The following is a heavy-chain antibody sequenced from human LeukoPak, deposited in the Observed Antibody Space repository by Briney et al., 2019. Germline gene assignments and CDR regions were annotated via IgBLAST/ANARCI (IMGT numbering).Heavy chain of an antibody. V-gene: IGHV4-59*01. CDR2: IYYSGST. D-gene: IGHD3-10*01. CDR3: ARDPGLLWFGELLPSNFDY. CDR1: GGSISSYY. J-gene: IGHJ4*02. Sequence: SETLSLTCTASGGSISSYYWSWIRQPPGKGLEWIGYIYYSGSTNYNPSLKSRVTISVDTSKNQFSLKLSSVTAADTAVYYCARDPGLLWFGELLPSNFDYWGQGTLVTVSS.